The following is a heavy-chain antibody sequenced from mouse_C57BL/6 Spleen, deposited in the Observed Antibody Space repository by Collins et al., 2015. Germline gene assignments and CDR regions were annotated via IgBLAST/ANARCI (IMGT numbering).Heavy chain of an antibody. CDR3: ARVTDYYAMGY. Sequence: QVTPKESGPGILQSSQTLSLTCSFSGFSLSTSGMGVSWIRQPSGKGLEWLAHIYWDDNKRYNPSLKSRLTISKDTSRNQVFLKITSVDTADAATYYCARVTDYYAMGYWGQGTSVTVSS. J-gene: IGHJ4*01. D-gene: IGHD2-1*01. CDR2: IYWDDNK. V-gene: IGHV8-12*01. CDR1: GFSLSTSGMG.